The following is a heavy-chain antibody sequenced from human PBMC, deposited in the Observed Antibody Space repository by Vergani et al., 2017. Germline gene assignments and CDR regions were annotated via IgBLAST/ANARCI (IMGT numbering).Heavy chain of an antibody. CDR2: IYYSGST. J-gene: IGHJ3*02. D-gene: IGHD5-18*01. CDR1: GGSISSYY. Sequence: QVQLQESGPGLVKPSETLSLTCTVPGGSISSYYWSWIRQPPGKGLEWIGYIYYSGSTNYNPSLKSRVTISVDTSKNQFSLKLSSVTAADTAVYYCAREHGYSYGYSAFDIWGQGTMVTVSS. CDR3: AREHGYSYGYSAFDI. V-gene: IGHV4-59*01.